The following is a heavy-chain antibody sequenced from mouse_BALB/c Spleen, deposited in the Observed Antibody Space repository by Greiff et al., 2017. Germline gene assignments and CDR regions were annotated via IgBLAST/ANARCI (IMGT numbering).Heavy chain of an antibody. CDR2: IDPSDSYT. CDR3: AGDGNHYSYAMDY. CDR1: GYTFTSYW. V-gene: IGHV1-69*02. D-gene: IGHD2-1*01. J-gene: IGHJ4*01. Sequence: QVQLQQPGAELVKPGASVKLSCKASGYTFTSYWMHWVKQRPGQGLEWIGEIDPSDSYTNYNQKFKGKATLTVDKSSSTAYMQLSSLTSEDSAVYYCAGDGNHYSYAMDYWGQGTSVTVSS.